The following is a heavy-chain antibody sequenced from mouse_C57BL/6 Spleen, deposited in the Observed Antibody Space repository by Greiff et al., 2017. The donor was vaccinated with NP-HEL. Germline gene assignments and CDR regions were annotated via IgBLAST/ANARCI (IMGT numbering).Heavy chain of an antibody. J-gene: IGHJ4*01. CDR1: GYTFTSYW. CDR3: ARRLGNYYAMDY. D-gene: IGHD2-1*01. CDR2: IDPSDSET. V-gene: IGHV1-52*01. Sequence: QVQLQQPGAELVRPGSSVKLSCKASGYTFTSYWMHWVKQRPIQGLEWIGNIDPSDSETHYNQKFKDKATLTVDKSSSTAYMQLSSLTSEDSAVYYCARRLGNYYAMDYWGQGTSVTVSS.